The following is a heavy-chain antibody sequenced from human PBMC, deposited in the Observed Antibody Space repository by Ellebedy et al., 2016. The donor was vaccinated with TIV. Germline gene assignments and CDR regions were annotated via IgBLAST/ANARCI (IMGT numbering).Heavy chain of an antibody. J-gene: IGHJ3*02. CDR1: GFTFSSYW. D-gene: IGHD3-22*01. CDR3: ARDPIDSSGYMADAFDS. V-gene: IGHV3-74*01. Sequence: GGSLRLSXAASGFTFSSYWMHWVRQAPGKGLVWVSRINSDGSSTSYADSVKGRFTISRDNAKNTLYLQMNSLRAEDTAVYYCARDPIDSSGYMADAFDSWGQGTMVTVSS. CDR2: INSDGSST.